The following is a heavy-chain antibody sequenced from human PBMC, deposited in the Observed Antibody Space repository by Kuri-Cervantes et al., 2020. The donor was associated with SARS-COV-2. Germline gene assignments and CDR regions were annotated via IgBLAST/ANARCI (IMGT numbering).Heavy chain of an antibody. J-gene: IGHJ6*02. V-gene: IGHV1-18*01. CDR3: ARDARGMDV. CDR2: ISAYNGNT. CDR1: GYTFTSYG. Sequence: ASVKVSCKASGYTFTSYGISWVRQAPGQGLEWMGWISAYNGNTNYAQKLQGRVTMTTDTPTSTAYMELSRLTSDDTAVYYCARDARGMDVWGHGTTVTVSS.